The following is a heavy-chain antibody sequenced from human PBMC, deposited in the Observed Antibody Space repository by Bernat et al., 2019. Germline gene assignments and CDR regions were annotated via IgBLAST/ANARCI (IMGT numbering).Heavy chain of an antibody. V-gene: IGHV3-21*01. J-gene: IGHJ6*02. D-gene: IGHD3-22*01. CDR3: ARDIWDSSGYFGYYYGMDV. CDR1: GFTFSSYS. Sequence: EVQLVESGGGLVKPGGSLRLSCAASGFTFSSYSMNWVRQAPGKGLEWVSSISSSSSYIYYADSVKGRFTISRDNAKNSLYLQMNSLRAEDTAVYYCARDIWDSSGYFGYYYGMDVWGQGTTVTVSS. CDR2: ISSSSSYI.